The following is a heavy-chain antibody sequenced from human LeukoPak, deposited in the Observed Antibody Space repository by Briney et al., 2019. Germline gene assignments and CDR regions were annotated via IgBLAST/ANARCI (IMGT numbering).Heavy chain of an antibody. J-gene: IGHJ3*02. CDR1: GGSISSSSYY. CDR2: IYYSGST. Sequence: KPSETLSLTRTVAGGSISSSSYYWGWIRQPPGNGLEWIGSIYYSGSTYYNPSLKSRVTISVDTSKNQFSLKLSSVTAADTAVYYCASVGIFGVVTYDAFDIWGQGTMVTVSS. CDR3: ASVGIFGVVTYDAFDI. V-gene: IGHV4-39*01. D-gene: IGHD3-3*02.